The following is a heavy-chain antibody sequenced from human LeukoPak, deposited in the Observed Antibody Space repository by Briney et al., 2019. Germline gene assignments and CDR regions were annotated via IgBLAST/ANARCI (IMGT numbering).Heavy chain of an antibody. V-gene: IGHV4-61*02. CDR2: IYTSGST. CDR1: GGSISSGSYY. CDR3: ARRAVTRAFDI. Sequence: PSQTLALTCTFSGGSISSGSYYWSWIRQPAGKGLEWIGRIYTSGSTNYNPSLKSRLTMSVDTSKNQFSLKLSSVTAADTAVYYCARRAVTRAFDIWGQGTMVTVSS. J-gene: IGHJ3*02. D-gene: IGHD4-23*01.